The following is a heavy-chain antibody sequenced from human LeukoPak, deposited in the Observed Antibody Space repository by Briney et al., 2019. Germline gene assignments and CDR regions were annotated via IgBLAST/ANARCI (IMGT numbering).Heavy chain of an antibody. CDR2: IRYDGSNK. D-gene: IGHD6-6*01. V-gene: IGHV3-30*02. Sequence: GGSLRLSCAASGFTFSSYGMHWVRQAPGKGLEWVAFIRYDGSNKYYADSVKGRFTISRDNSKNTLYLQMNSLRAEDTAVYYCAKEGIAKQLVYYYYYMDVWGKGTTVTVSS. CDR3: AKEGIAKQLVYYYYYMDV. J-gene: IGHJ6*03. CDR1: GFTFSSYG.